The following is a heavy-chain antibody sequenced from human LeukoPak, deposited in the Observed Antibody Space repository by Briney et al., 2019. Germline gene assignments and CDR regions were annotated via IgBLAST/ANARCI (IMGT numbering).Heavy chain of an antibody. CDR3: ARGGRIESRPKYFDY. D-gene: IGHD6-6*01. CDR2: ISAYNGNT. J-gene: IGHJ4*02. V-gene: IGHV1-18*01. CDR1: GYTFTSYG. Sequence: ASVKVSCKASGYTFTSYGISWVRQAPGQGLEWMGWISAYNGNTKYAQKLQGRVTLTTVTMTTDTSTSTAYMELRSLRSDDTAVYYCARGGRIESRPKYFDYWGQGTLSPSPQ.